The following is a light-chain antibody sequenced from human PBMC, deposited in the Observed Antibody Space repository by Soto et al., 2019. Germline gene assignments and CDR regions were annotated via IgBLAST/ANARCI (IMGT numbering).Light chain of an antibody. J-gene: IGKJ1*01. CDR3: QQYGSSST. V-gene: IGKV3-20*01. Sequence: EIVLTQSPCTLSFSPGERATLSCRASQSVSSSYLAWYQQKPGQAPRLLIYGASSRATGIPDRFSGSGSGTDFTLTISRLEPEDFAVYYCQQYGSSSTFGQGTKVDIK. CDR2: GAS. CDR1: QSVSSSY.